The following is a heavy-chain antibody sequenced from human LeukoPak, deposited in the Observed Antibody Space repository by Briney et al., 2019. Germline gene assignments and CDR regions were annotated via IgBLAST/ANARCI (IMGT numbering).Heavy chain of an antibody. J-gene: IGHJ6*04. D-gene: IGHD3-10*01. CDR2: IFPIFGTA. V-gene: IGHV1-69*06. CDR1: GGTFSSYA. CDR3: ARAVTMVRGVIMDYYYGMDV. Sequence: GASVKVSCKASGGTFSSYAISWVRHAPGPGLEWMGGIFPIFGTANYAQKFQGRVTITADKSTSTAYMELSSLRSEDTAVYYCARAVTMVRGVIMDYYYGMDVWGKGTTVTVSS.